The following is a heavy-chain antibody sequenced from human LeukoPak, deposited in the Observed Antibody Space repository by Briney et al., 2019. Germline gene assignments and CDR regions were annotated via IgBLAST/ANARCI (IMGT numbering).Heavy chain of an antibody. D-gene: IGHD6-19*01. J-gene: IGHJ4*02. CDR3: ARHQGIAVAGTDY. CDR1: GYSFTSYW. V-gene: IGHV5-10-1*01. CDR2: IDPSDPYT. Sequence: GESLRISCKGSGYSFTSYWVSRWRQMPGKGREGMGRIDPSDPYTNYSPSFQGHVTISADKSISTAYLQWSSLKASDTAMYYCARHQGIAVAGTDYWGQGTLVTVSS.